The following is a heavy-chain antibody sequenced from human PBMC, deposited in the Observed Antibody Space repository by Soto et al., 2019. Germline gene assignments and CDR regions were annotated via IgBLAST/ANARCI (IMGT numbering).Heavy chain of an antibody. CDR3: ARESYSGYHSYDY. D-gene: IGHD5-12*01. V-gene: IGHV4-38-2*02. CDR2: MYHDGNT. Sequence: SETLSLTCAVSGDSIISGCFLVWIRQPPGKGLEWIANMYHDGNTHYNPSLKSRVTMSVDTSKNQFSLKLNSVAAADTAVYYCARESYSGYHSYDYWGQGILVTVS. CDR1: GDSIISGCF. J-gene: IGHJ4*02.